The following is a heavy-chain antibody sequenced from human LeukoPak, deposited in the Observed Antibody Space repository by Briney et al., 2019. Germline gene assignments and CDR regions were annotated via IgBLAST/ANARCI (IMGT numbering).Heavy chain of an antibody. J-gene: IGHJ5*02. CDR3: ASQGYCSSTSCHPEGWFDP. D-gene: IGHD2-2*01. CDR1: GGSFSGYY. Sequence: SETLSLTCAVYGGSFSGYYWSWIRQPPGKGLEWIGEINHSGSTNYNPSLKSRVTISVDTSKNQFSLKLSPVTAADTAVYYCASQGYCSSTSCHPEGWFDPWGQGTLVTVSS. V-gene: IGHV4-34*01. CDR2: INHSGST.